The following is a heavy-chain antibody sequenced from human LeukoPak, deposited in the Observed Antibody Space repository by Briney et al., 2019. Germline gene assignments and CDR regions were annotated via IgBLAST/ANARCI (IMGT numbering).Heavy chain of an antibody. V-gene: IGHV3-21*01. D-gene: IGHD4-17*01. CDR3: AGNADYGGYDY. Sequence: PGGSLRLSCAASGFTFSSYSMHWVRQAPGKGLEWVSSISSSSTYIYYADSVKGRFTISRDNAKSSLSLQMNSLRAEDTAVYYCAGNADYGGYDYRGQGTLVTVSS. CDR1: GFTFSSYS. J-gene: IGHJ4*02. CDR2: ISSSSTYI.